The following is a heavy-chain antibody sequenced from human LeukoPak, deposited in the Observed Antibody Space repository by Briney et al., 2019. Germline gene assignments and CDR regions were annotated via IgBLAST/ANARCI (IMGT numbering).Heavy chain of an antibody. D-gene: IGHD3-22*01. CDR2: ISGSGGST. CDR1: GFTFSSYA. V-gene: IGHV3-23*01. J-gene: IGHJ4*02. Sequence: GGSLRLSCAASGFTFSSYAMSWVRQAPGKGLEWVSAISGSGGSTYYADSVKGRFTISRDNSKNTLYLQMNSLRAEDTAVYYCARDRDYYDSSGYYSYWGQGTLVTVSS. CDR3: ARDRDYYDSSGYYSY.